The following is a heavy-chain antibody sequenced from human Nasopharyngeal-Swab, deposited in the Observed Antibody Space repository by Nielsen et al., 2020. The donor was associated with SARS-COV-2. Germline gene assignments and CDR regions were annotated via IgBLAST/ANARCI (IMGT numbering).Heavy chain of an antibody. CDR1: GFTVSSNY. CDR2: IYSGGST. V-gene: IGHV3-53*01. Sequence: GESLKISCAASGFTVSSNYMSWVRQAPGKGLEWVSVIYSGGSTYYADSVKGRFTISRDNSKNTLYLQMNSLRAEDTAVYYCARGRDSSGWYDYWGQGTLVTVSS. J-gene: IGHJ4*02. CDR3: ARGRDSSGWYDY. D-gene: IGHD6-19*01.